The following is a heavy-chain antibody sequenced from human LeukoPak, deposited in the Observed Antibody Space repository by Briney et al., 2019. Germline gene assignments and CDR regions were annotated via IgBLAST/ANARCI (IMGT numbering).Heavy chain of an antibody. CDR2: IWYDGSNK. Sequence: GRSLRLSCAASGFTFSSYGMHWVRQAPGKGLEWVAVIWYDGSNKYYADSVKGRFTISRDNSKNTPYLQMNSLRAEDTAVYYCARGDVLTGIAAAGPEGYWGQGTLVTVSS. CDR3: ARGDVLTGIAAAGPEGY. CDR1: GFTFSSYG. V-gene: IGHV3-33*01. J-gene: IGHJ4*02. D-gene: IGHD6-13*01.